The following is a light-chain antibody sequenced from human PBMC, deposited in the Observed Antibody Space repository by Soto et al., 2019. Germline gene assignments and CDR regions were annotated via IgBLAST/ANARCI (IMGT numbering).Light chain of an antibody. CDR1: QSVSSNY. V-gene: IGKV3-20*01. CDR2: GAS. Sequence: EIVLTQSPGTLSLSPGEGATLSCRASQSVSSNYLAWYQQRPGQAPRLLIYGASSMATGIPDRFSRSGSETDFNLTISRLEPEDSAVYYCEPYADSPGTFGKGTQVEIK. CDR3: EPYADSPGT. J-gene: IGKJ1*01.